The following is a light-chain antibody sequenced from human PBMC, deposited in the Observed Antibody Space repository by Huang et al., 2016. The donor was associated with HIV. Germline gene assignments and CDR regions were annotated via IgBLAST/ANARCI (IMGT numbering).Light chain of an antibody. V-gene: IGKV3-11*01. CDR2: DAS. CDR1: QSVSSY. Sequence: EIVLTQSPATLSLSPGERATLSCRAGQSVSSYLAWYQQKPGQAPRRLIYDASNRATGIPARFSGSGSGTDFTLTINSLEPEDFAVYYCQQRSNWPRMYTFGQGTKLEIK. CDR3: QQRSNWPRMYT. J-gene: IGKJ2*01.